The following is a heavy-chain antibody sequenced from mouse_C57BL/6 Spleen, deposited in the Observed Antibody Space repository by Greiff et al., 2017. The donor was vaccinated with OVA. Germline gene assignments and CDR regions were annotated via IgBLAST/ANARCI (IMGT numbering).Heavy chain of an antibody. D-gene: IGHD2-4*01. CDR3: AKEGTQSLYDYDGVYYFDY. J-gene: IGHJ2*01. Sequence: QVQLQQSGAELVKPGASVKMSCKASGYTFTSYWITWVKQRPGQGLEWIGDIYPGSGSTNYNEKFKSKATLTVDTSSSTAYMQLSSLTSEDSAVYYCAKEGTQSLYDYDGVYYFDYWGQGTTLTVSS. CDR1: GYTFTSYW. V-gene: IGHV1-55*01. CDR2: IYPGSGST.